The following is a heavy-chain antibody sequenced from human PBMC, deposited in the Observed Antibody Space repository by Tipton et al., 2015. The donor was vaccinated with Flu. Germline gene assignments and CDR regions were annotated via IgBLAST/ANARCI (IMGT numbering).Heavy chain of an antibody. CDR2: ISSGGSSM. CDR3: ARGGWASNSNNLLDY. D-gene: IGHD1/OR15-1a*01. CDR1: GFNFSKYG. J-gene: IGHJ4*02. Sequence: SLRLSCAASGFNFSKYGMHWIRQAPGKGLEWVSYISSGGSSMYYAESVKGRFTISRDNAKNSLYLQINSLRAEDTAFYYCARGGWASNSNNLLDYWGQGTLVTVSS. V-gene: IGHV3-11*01.